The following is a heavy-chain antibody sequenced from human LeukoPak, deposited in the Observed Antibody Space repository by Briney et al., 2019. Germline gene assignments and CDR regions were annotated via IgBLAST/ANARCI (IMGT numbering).Heavy chain of an antibody. CDR1: GFTFSSYA. J-gene: IGHJ4*02. CDR2: ISGSGGST. V-gene: IGHV3-23*01. D-gene: IGHD3-9*01. Sequence: GVSLRLSCAASGFTFSSYAMSWVRQAPGKGLEWVSAISGSGGSTYYADSVKGRFTISRDNSKNTLYLQMNSLRAEDTAVYYCAKGQFLTGYYSPFDYWGQGTLVTVSS. CDR3: AKGQFLTGYYSPFDY.